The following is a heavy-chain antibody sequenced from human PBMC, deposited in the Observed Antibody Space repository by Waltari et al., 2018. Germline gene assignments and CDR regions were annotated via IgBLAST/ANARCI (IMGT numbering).Heavy chain of an antibody. Sequence: QVQLQASGPGLVKPSETLSLTCTVSGGSISRYSWSWIRQPAGQGLEWIGRIYTSGSTNYNPSLKSRVTMSVDTSKNQFSLKLSSVTAADTAVYYCARDQQIVVVTAIPRSDWFDPWGQGTLVTVSS. CDR2: IYTSGST. D-gene: IGHD2-21*02. CDR1: GGSISRYS. CDR3: ARDQQIVVVTAIPRSDWFDP. V-gene: IGHV4-4*07. J-gene: IGHJ5*02.